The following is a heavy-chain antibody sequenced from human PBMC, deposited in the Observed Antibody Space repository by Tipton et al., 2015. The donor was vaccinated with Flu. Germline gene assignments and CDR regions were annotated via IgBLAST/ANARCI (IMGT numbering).Heavy chain of an antibody. CDR2: ISSSGSTI. J-gene: IGHJ4*02. Sequence: GSLRLSCAASGFTFSNYEMNWVRQAPGKGLEWLSYISSSGSTISYADSVRGRFTISRDNAKNSLYLQLNSLRAEDTAPYYCATLTGDDYWGQGDLVTVSS. CDR3: ATLTGDDY. CDR1: GFTFSNYE. V-gene: IGHV3-48*03. D-gene: IGHD7-27*01.